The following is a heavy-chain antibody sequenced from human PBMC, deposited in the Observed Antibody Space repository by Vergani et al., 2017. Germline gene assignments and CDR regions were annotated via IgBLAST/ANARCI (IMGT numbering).Heavy chain of an antibody. D-gene: IGHD5-24*01. CDR3: ARGTRDGYNYVPDY. J-gene: IGHJ4*02. CDR1: GGSISSYY. Sequence: QVQLQESGPGLVKPSETLSLTCTVSGGSISSYYWSWIRQPPGKGLEWIGYIYYRGSTNYNPSLKSRVTISVDTSKNQFSLKLSSVTAADTAVYYCARGTRDGYNYVPDYWGQGTLVTVSS. V-gene: IGHV4-59*01. CDR2: IYYRGST.